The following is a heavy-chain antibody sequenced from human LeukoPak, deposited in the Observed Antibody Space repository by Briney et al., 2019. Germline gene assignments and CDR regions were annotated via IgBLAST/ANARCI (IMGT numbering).Heavy chain of an antibody. CDR3: ARDSDSSSSGGMDV. CDR1: GFTFSSYN. Sequence: GGSLRLSCAASGFTFSSYNMKWVRQAPGKGLEWVSSISSTSNYIYYADSVKGRFTISRDNAKNSLYLQMNSLRAEDTAVYYCARDSDSSSSGGMDVWGQGTTVTVSS. D-gene: IGHD6-6*01. V-gene: IGHV3-21*01. J-gene: IGHJ6*02. CDR2: ISSTSNYI.